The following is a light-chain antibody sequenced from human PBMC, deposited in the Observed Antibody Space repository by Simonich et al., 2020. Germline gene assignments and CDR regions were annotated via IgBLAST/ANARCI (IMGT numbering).Light chain of an antibody. V-gene: IGKV3-11*01. J-gene: IGKJ4*01. CDR1: QSVSSY. CDR3: QQYNNWPLT. CDR2: DAS. Sequence: EMVLTQSPATLSLSPGERATLSCRASQSVSSYLAWYQQKPGQAPRLLIYDASNRATGSPARFSGSGSGTDFTLTISSLEPEDFAVYYCQQYNNWPLTFGGGTKVEIK.